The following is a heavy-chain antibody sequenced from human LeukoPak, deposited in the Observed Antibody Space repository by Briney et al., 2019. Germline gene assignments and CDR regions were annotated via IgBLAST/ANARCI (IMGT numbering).Heavy chain of an antibody. CDR2: ISSSSSYI. CDR1: GFTFNSYS. CDR3: ARVSGSSSTGGDY. V-gene: IGHV3-21*01. Sequence: GGPLRLSCAASGFTFNSYSMNWVRQAPGKGLEWVSSISSSSSYIYYADSVKGRFTISRDNAKNSLYLQMNSLRAEDTAVYYCARVSGSSSTGGDYWGQGTLVTVSS. J-gene: IGHJ4*02. D-gene: IGHD6-13*01.